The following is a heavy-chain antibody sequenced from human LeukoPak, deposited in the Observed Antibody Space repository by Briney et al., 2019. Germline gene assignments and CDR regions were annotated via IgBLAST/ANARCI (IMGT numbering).Heavy chain of an antibody. D-gene: IGHD6-6*01. Sequence: PSETLSLTCTVSDGSISSYYWSWIRQPPGKGLEWIGHIYYSGSTNYNPSLKSRVTISVDTSKNQFSLKLSSVTAADPAVYYCARESQLRFFDYWGQGTLVTVSS. V-gene: IGHV4-59*01. CDR2: IYYSGST. J-gene: IGHJ4*02. CDR1: DGSISSYY. CDR3: ARESQLRFFDY.